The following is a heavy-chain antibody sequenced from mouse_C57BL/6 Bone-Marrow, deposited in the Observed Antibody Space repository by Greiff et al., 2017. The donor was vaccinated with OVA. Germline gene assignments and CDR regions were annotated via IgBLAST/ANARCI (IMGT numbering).Heavy chain of an antibody. V-gene: IGHV10-1*01. CDR1: GFSFNTYA. CDR2: IRSKSNNYAT. Sequence: EVQVVESGGGLVQPKGSLKLSCAASGFSFNTYAMNWVRQAPGKGLEWVARIRSKSNNYATYYAVSVKDRFTISRADSESMLYLQMNNMKAEDTAIYYCVRHGYYAMDYWGQGTSVTVSS. J-gene: IGHJ4*01. CDR3: VRHGYYAMDY.